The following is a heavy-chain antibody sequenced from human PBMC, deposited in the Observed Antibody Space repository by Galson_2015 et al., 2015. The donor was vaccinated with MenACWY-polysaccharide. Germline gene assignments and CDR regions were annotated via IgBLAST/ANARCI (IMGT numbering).Heavy chain of an antibody. D-gene: IGHD5-12*01. V-gene: IGHV3-74*01. CDR1: GFTFSTYW. Sequence: SLRLSCAASGFTFSTYWMHWVRQAPGKGLVWVSRIKSDGSSTNYADSVKGRFTISRDNAKNTLYLQMNSLRAEDTAVYYCARGYSGYAWGQGTLVTVSS. J-gene: IGHJ5*02. CDR3: ARGYSGYA. CDR2: IKSDGSST.